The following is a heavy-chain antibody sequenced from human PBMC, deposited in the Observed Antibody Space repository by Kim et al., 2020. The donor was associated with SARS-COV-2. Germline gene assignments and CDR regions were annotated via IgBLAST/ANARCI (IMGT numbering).Heavy chain of an antibody. J-gene: IGHJ4*02. CDR3: AKDREYSSGDFDY. Sequence: GGSLRLSCAASGFTFSSDAINWVRQAPGKGLEWVSFLYSGGSSAYFADSVKGRFTISRDNSKNTLYLQMNSLRAEDTAVYYCAKDREYSSGDFDYWGQGTLVTVSS. CDR1: GFTFSSDA. V-gene: IGHV3-23*03. D-gene: IGHD6-19*01. CDR2: LYSGGSSA.